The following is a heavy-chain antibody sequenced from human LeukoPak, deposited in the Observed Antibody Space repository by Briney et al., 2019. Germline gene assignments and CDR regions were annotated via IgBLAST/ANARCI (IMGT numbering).Heavy chain of an antibody. D-gene: IGHD6-6*01. V-gene: IGHV1-69*13. CDR1: GGTFSSYA. J-gene: IGHJ4*02. CDR2: IIPIFGTA. Sequence: GASVKVSCKASGGTFSSYAISWVRQAPGQGLEWMGGIIPIFGTANYAQKFQGRVTITADESTSTAYMELRSLRSDDTAVYYCARDLTTTSSSLSGYWGQGTLVTVSS. CDR3: ARDLTTTSSSLSGY.